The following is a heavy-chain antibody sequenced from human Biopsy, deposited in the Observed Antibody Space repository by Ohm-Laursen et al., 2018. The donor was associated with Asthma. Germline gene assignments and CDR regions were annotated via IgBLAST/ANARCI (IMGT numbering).Heavy chain of an antibody. CDR1: GFTFRSYA. J-gene: IGHJ6*02. Sequence: SLRLSCTAPGFTFRSYAMHWVRQAPGKGLEWVAVGGSYYDGGLKYYADSVNGRFTVSRDDSKNTLYLQMNSLRAEDTAVYYCAREGGADYYYYGMDVWGQGTTVTVSS. CDR2: GGSYYDGGLK. D-gene: IGHD3-16*01. V-gene: IGHV3-30-3*01. CDR3: AREGGADYYYYGMDV.